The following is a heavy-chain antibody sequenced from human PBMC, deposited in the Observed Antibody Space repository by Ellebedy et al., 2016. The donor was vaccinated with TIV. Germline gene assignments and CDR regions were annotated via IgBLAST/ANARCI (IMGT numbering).Heavy chain of an antibody. CDR2: INHSGST. CDR1: GGSFSGYY. V-gene: IGHV4-34*01. Sequence: SETLSLXCAVYGGSFSGYYWSWIRQPPGKGLEWIGEINHSGSTNYNPSLKSRVTISVDTSKNQFSLKLSSVTAADTAVYYCAREEYCSSTSCLHAFDIWGQGTMVTVSS. J-gene: IGHJ3*02. D-gene: IGHD2-2*01. CDR3: AREEYCSSTSCLHAFDI.